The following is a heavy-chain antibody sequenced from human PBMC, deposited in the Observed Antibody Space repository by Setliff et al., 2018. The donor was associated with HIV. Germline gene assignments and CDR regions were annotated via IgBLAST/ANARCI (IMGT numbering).Heavy chain of an antibody. J-gene: IGHJ4*02. CDR1: GGSFSGYY. CDR3: ARGRSRYYYDGSGYYVDY. Sequence: PSETLSLTCSVSGGSFSGYYWSWIRQPPGKGLEWIGYIYIYNSGSTNYNPSLTSRVTISVDTSRNQFSLKLSSVTAADTAVYYCARGRSRYYYDGSGYYVDYWGQGTLVTVSS. CDR2: IYIYNSGST. D-gene: IGHD3-22*01. V-gene: IGHV4-59*01.